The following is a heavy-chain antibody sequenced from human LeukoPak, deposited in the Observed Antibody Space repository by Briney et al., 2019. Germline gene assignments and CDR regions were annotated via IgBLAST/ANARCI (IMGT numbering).Heavy chain of an antibody. D-gene: IGHD3-10*01. V-gene: IGHV5-51*01. Sequence: PGESLKISCKGSGYSFTSYWIAWVRQMPGKGLEWMGIIYPGDSDTKYSPSFQGQVTISADKSITTAYLQWSSLKASDTAMYYCARTMVRGVIPLVYFDYWGQGTLVTVSS. CDR1: GYSFTSYW. CDR2: IYPGDSDT. CDR3: ARTMVRGVIPLVYFDY. J-gene: IGHJ4*02.